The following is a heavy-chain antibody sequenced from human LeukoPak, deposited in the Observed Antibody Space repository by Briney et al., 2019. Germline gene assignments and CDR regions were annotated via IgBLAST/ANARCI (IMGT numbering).Heavy chain of an antibody. CDR1: GFTFGSYW. CDR3: AKGFRRYYDSSGYYYFDY. V-gene: IGHV3-7*03. D-gene: IGHD3-22*01. CDR2: INQPGSDR. J-gene: IGHJ4*02. Sequence: GGSLRLSCAASGFTFGSYWMIWVRQAPGEGLEWVANINQPGSDRRYVDSVKGRFTISRDNSKNTLYLQMNSLRAEDTAVYYCAKGFRRYYDSSGYYYFDYWGQGTLVTVSS.